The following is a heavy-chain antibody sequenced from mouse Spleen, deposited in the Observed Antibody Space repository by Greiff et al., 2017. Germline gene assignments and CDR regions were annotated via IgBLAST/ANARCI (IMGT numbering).Heavy chain of an antibody. Sequence: QVQLQQSGAELARPGASVKLSCKASGYTFTSYGISWVKQRTGQGLEWIGEIYPRSGNTYYNEKFKGKATLTADKSSSTAYMELRSLTSEDSAVYFCARGITTAVDYWGQGTTLTVSS. J-gene: IGHJ2*01. CDR1: GYTFTSYG. CDR2: IYPRSGNT. V-gene: IGHV1-81*01. CDR3: ARGITTAVDY. D-gene: IGHD1-2*01.